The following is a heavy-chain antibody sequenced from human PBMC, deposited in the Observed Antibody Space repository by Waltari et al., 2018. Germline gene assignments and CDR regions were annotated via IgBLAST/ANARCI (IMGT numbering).Heavy chain of an antibody. CDR2: ISSSGHSI. Sequence: EVQLVESGGGLVQPGGSLRLSCAASGFTFSSYEMNWVRQAPGKGLELVSYISSSGHSISYADSVKGRFTVSRDSAKNSLYLQMNSLRVEDTAVYYCAARYCFGGSCYDYWGQGTLVTVSS. V-gene: IGHV3-48*03. CDR3: AARYCFGGSCYDY. CDR1: GFTFSSYE. D-gene: IGHD2-15*01. J-gene: IGHJ4*02.